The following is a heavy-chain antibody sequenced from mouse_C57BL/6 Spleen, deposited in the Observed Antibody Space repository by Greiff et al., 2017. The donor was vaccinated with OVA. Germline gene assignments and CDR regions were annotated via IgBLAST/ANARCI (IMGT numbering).Heavy chain of an antibody. Sequence: QVQLQQPGAELVKPGASVKLSCKASGYTFTSYWMHWVKQRPGQGLEWIGMIHPNSGSTNYNEKFKSKATLTVDKSSSTAYMQLSSLTSEGSAVYYCARDDGYFPYFDYWGQGTTLTVSS. D-gene: IGHD2-3*01. CDR3: ARDDGYFPYFDY. V-gene: IGHV1-64*01. CDR1: GYTFTSYW. J-gene: IGHJ2*01. CDR2: IHPNSGST.